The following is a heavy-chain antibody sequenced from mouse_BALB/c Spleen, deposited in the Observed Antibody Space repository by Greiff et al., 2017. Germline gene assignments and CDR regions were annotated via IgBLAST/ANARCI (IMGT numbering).Heavy chain of an antibody. CDR2: IDPANGNT. V-gene: IGHV14-3*02. J-gene: IGHJ4*01. Sequence: VQLQQSGAELVKPGASVKLSCTASCFNIKDTYMHWVKQRPEQGLEWIGRIDPANGNTKYDPKFQGKATITADTSSNTAYLQLSSLTSEDTAVYYCASGHYYGSSYDAMDYWGQGTSVTVSS. CDR3: ASGHYYGSSYDAMDY. CDR1: CFNIKDTY. D-gene: IGHD1-1*01.